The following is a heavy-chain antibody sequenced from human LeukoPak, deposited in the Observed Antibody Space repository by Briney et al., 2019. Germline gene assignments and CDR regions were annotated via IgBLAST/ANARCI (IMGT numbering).Heavy chain of an antibody. CDR3: ARESMIVVVIDY. D-gene: IGHD3-22*01. Sequence: ASVKVSCRASGYTFTSYYMHWVRQAPGQGLEWMGIINPSGGSTSYAQKFQGRVTMTRDTSTSTVYMELSSLRSEDTAVYYCARESMIVVVIDYWGQGTLVTVSS. CDR1: GYTFTSYY. CDR2: INPSGGST. J-gene: IGHJ4*02. V-gene: IGHV1-46*01.